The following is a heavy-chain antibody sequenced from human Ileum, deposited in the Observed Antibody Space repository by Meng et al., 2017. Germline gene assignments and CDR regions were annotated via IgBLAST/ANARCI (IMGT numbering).Heavy chain of an antibody. CDR1: AGTVSSNIAA. Sequence: QVLLQHSGPGLVKPPQTLSPPCAGAAGTVSSNIAAWNWIRQSPLRGLEWLGRTYYRSKWYSEYAVSVKSRISIHPDTSKNQFSLQMISVTPEDTAVYYCASGSGSLDYWGPGTLVTVSS. J-gene: IGHJ4*02. D-gene: IGHD3-3*01. CDR2: TYYRSKWYS. V-gene: IGHV6-1*01. CDR3: ASGSGSLDY.